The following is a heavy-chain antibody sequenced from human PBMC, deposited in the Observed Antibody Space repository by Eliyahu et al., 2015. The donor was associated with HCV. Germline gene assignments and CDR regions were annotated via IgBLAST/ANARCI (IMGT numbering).Heavy chain of an antibody. CDR3: ARHTGYCDGGDCYPNWFDP. D-gene: IGHD2-21*02. Sequence: QLQLQESGPGLVKSSETLSLTXTVSGGSVSSSTHYWGWIRQPPGKGLEWIGSVYYSGRSYSNPSLRSRVTISRDTSKNQFYLNLSSLTAADTAVYYCARHTGYCDGGDCYPNWFDPWGQGALVTVSS. V-gene: IGHV4-39*01. CDR1: GGSVSSSTHY. CDR2: VYYSGRS. J-gene: IGHJ5*02.